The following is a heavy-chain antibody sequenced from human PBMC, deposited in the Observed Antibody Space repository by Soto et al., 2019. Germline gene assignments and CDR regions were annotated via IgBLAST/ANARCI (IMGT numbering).Heavy chain of an antibody. V-gene: IGHV2-5*02. Sequence: QITLKESGPTLGQPTQPLTLTCTFSWFSLSTSGVGVGWIRQPPGKALEWLALIYWDDDKRYSPSLKSRLTITKDTSQNQVVLTMTNMDPVDTATYYCAHSSSSSWSDYWGQGTLVTVSS. CDR2: IYWDDDK. D-gene: IGHD6-13*01. CDR1: WFSLSTSGVG. J-gene: IGHJ4*02. CDR3: AHSSSSSWSDY.